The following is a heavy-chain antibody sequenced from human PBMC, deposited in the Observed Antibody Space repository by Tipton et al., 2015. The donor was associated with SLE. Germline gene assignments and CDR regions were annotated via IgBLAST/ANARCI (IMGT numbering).Heavy chain of an antibody. J-gene: IGHJ4*02. Sequence: SLRLSCAASGFTFSSYAMHWVRQAPGKGLEYVSAISSNGGSTYYANSVKGRFTISRDNSKNTLYLQMGSLRAEDMAVYYCARSSLLADACDYWGQGALVTASS. CDR2: ISSNGGST. V-gene: IGHV3-64*01. CDR1: GFTFSSYA. CDR3: ARSSLLADACDY. D-gene: IGHD6-6*01.